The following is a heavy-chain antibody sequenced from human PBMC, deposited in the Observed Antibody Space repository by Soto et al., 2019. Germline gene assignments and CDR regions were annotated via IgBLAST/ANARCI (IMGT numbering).Heavy chain of an antibody. J-gene: IGHJ5*02. CDR3: ARYYFDNSGYSNWFDP. CDR1: GGSISSGAYY. V-gene: IGHV4-31*03. Sequence: QVQLQESGPGLVKPSQTLSLTCTVSGGSISSGAYYWSWIRQHSEKGLEWIGYMHYSGVAYYNPCLTTGVTISVDTSKNQFSLKLSSVTAADTAVYYCARYYFDNSGYSNWFDPWGRGTLVTVSS. D-gene: IGHD3-22*01. CDR2: MHYSGVA.